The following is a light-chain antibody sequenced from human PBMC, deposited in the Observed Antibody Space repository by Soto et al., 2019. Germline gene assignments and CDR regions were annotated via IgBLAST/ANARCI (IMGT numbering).Light chain of an antibody. CDR2: YGGT. J-gene: IGKJ1*01. V-gene: IGKV3-20*01. CDR3: QQYGGSPRT. Sequence: IVFTQSPSTLSLPPGETATLSCRASQSVSSYLAWYQQKPGQAPRLLIYYGGTSRAAGIPDRFSGSGSGTDFTLTIRSLEPEDVAVYYCQQYGGSPRTFCQGTMVDIK. CDR1: QSVSSY.